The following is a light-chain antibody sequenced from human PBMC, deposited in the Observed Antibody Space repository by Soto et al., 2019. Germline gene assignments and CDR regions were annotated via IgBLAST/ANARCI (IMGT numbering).Light chain of an antibody. CDR2: EDN. V-gene: IGLV6-57*02. J-gene: IGLJ3*02. CDR3: QSFESSNSWF. Sequence: NFMLTQPHSVSESPGKTVTISCTGSSGSIASNYVQWYQQRPGSAPTTVIYEDNQRPSGVPDRFSGSIDSSSNSASLTISGLKPGAEADSYGQSFESSNSWFFGGGTRRTV. CDR1: SGSIASNY.